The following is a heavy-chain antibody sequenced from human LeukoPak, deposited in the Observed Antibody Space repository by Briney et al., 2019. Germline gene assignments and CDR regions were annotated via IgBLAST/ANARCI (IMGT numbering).Heavy chain of an antibody. V-gene: IGHV4-59*01. Sequence: SETLSLTCTVSGGSINSYCWSWIRQPPGKGLEWIGYIYYSGSTNYNPSLKSRVTISVDTSKNQFSLKLSSVTAADTAVYYCARGQGSGSYPYYYGMDVWGQGTTVTVSS. D-gene: IGHD3-10*01. CDR1: GGSINSYC. CDR2: IYYSGST. CDR3: ARGQGSGSYPYYYGMDV. J-gene: IGHJ6*02.